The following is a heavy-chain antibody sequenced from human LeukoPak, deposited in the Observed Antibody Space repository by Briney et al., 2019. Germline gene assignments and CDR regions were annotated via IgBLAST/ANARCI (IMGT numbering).Heavy chain of an antibody. CDR1: GFTVSSSY. CDR3: AREVLIVVEPAASTIDY. D-gene: IGHD2-2*01. Sequence: GGSRRLSCAASGFTVSSSYMYWVRQTPGKGLESVSAINKGGSYMTYADSVKGRFTVSRDNAKNSLFLQMNNLRVEDTAVYFCAREVLIVVEPAASTIDYWGQGTRVTVSS. V-gene: IGHV3-21*01. CDR2: INKGGSYM. J-gene: IGHJ4*02.